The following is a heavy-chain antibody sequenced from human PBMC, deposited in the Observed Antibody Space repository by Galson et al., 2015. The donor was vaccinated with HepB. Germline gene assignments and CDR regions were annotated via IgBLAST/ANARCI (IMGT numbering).Heavy chain of an antibody. CDR3: AQTFDKSTGWSGVEH. CDR1: GLSFSNYA. V-gene: IGHV3-30*18. D-gene: IGHD6-19*01. Sequence: SLRLSCAASGLSFSNYAMYWVRQAPGKGLEWVAVISFDGNYKYYADSVKGRFTISRDNSKNTLYLQMNSLRAEDTAVYYCAQTFDKSTGWSGVEHWGQGTQVTVSS. CDR2: ISFDGNYK. J-gene: IGHJ1*01.